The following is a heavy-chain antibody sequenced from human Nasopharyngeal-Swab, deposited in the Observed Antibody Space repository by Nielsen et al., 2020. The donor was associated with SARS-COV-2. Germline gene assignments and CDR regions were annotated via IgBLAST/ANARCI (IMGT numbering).Heavy chain of an antibody. CDR2: INSPGGT. V-gene: IGHV3-23*01. D-gene: IGHD3-10*01. J-gene: IGHJ4*02. CDR3: VKDYPELVGSSSIFDY. CDR1: GFTFSGYA. Sequence: GESLKISCAAPGFTFSGYAMSWVRQAPGKGLEWVSGINSPGGTYYRDSVKGRFTISKDNSQNTLYLQMDSLRAEDTAIYYCVKDYPELVGSSSIFDYWGQGIQVTVSS.